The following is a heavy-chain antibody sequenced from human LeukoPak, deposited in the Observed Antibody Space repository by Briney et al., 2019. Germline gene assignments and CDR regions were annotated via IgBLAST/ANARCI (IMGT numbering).Heavy chain of an antibody. CDR1: GFTFSSYA. V-gene: IGHV3-23*01. CDR2: ISGSGGST. J-gene: IGHJ4*02. CDR3: AKDPHPTLYYYDSSSDY. D-gene: IGHD3-22*01. Sequence: GGSLRLSCAASGFTFSSYAMSWVRQAPGKGLEWVSAISGSGGSTYYADSVKSRFTISRDNSKNTLYLQMNSLRAEDTAVYYCAKDPHPTLYYYDSSSDYWGQGTLVAVSS.